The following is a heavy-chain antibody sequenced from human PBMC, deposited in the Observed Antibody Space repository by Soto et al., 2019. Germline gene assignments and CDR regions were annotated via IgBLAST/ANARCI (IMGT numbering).Heavy chain of an antibody. CDR1: GGSISSGGYS. Sequence: SETLSLTCAVPGGSISSGGYSWSWIRQPPGKGLEWIGYIYHSGSTYYNPSLKSRVTISVDRSKNQFSLKLSSVTAADTAVYYCARTPTPWGQGTLVTVSS. V-gene: IGHV4-30-2*01. J-gene: IGHJ5*02. D-gene: IGHD1-26*01. CDR2: IYHSGST. CDR3: ARTPTP.